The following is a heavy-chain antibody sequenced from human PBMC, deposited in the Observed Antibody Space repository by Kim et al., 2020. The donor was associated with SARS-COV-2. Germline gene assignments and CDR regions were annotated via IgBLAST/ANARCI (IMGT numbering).Heavy chain of an antibody. J-gene: IGHJ4*02. Sequence: GGSLRLSCAASGFTFSTYAMSWVRQAPGKGLDWVSAISGGGSNTHYADSVKGRFTISRDNSKNTLYLQMNSLRAEDTALYYCARYDSGGYYFAYWGQGTLVTVSS. CDR3: ARYDSGGYYFAY. D-gene: IGHD3-22*01. V-gene: IGHV3-23*01. CDR1: GFTFSTYA. CDR2: ISGGGSNT.